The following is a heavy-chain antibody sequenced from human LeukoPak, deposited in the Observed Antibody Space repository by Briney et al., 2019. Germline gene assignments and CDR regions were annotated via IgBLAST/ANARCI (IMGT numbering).Heavy chain of an antibody. CDR2: IDLTDSDT. Sequence: LGESLKISCMGSRYSYTSYWIGWVRQMPGKGLEWMGIIDLTDSDTRYSPSFQGQVTISADKSISTAYLPWSSLKASDTAIYYCATSRSRRAGAFDIWGQGTMVTVSS. V-gene: IGHV5-51*01. CDR1: RYSYTSYW. J-gene: IGHJ3*02. CDR3: ATSRSRRAGAFDI.